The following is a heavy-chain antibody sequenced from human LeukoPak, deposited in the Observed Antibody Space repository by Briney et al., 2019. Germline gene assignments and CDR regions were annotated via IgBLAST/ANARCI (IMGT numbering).Heavy chain of an antibody. CDR2: ISSSGSTI. CDR1: GFTFSSYE. CDR3: AKDHAVTTDNYYYYYYMDV. D-gene: IGHD4-17*01. Sequence: PGGSLRLSCAASGFTFSSYEMNWVRQAPGKGLEWVSYISSSGSTIYYADSVKGRFTISRDNAKNSLYLQMNSLRAEDTAVYYCAKDHAVTTDNYYYYYYMDVWGKGTTVTISS. J-gene: IGHJ6*03. V-gene: IGHV3-48*03.